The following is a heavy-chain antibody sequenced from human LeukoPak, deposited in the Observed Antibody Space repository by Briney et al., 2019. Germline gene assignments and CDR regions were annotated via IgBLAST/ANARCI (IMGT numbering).Heavy chain of an antibody. CDR2: ISGSGGST. CDR3: AKVGSRMVRGVINWFDP. V-gene: IGHV3-23*01. CDR1: GFTFSSYA. Sequence: GGSLRLSCAASGFTFSSYAMSWVRQAPGKGLEWVSAISGSGGSTYYADSVEGRFTISRDNSKNTLYLQMNSLRAEDTAVYYCAKVGSRMVRGVINWFDPWGQGTLVTVSS. J-gene: IGHJ5*02. D-gene: IGHD3-10*01.